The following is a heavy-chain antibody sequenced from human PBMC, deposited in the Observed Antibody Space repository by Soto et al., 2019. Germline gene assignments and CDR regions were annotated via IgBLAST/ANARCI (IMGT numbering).Heavy chain of an antibody. CDR2: IYDSGRT. J-gene: IGHJ5*02. Sequence: SQTLSLTCAVSRASIGSGTTYWWSWVRQPPGKGLEWIGEIYDSGRTNYNPSLKGRVTISVDKSKNQFSLQLRSLTAADTAVFFCAGNSFSTSSYTFLAPWGQGALVTVSS. D-gene: IGHD6-6*01. CDR1: RASIGSGTTYW. CDR3: AGNSFSTSSYTFLAP. V-gene: IGHV4-4*02.